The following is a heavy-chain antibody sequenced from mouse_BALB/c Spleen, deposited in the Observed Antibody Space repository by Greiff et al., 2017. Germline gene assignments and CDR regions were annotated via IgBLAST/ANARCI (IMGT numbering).Heavy chain of an antibody. CDR1: GFTFSSYT. V-gene: IGHV5-12-2*01. CDR2: ISNGGGST. J-gene: IGHJ3*01. Sequence: EVMLVESGGGLVQPGGSLKLSCAASGFTFSSYTMSWVRQTPEKRLEWVAYISNGGGSTYYPDTVKGRFTISRDNAKNTLYLQMSSLKSEDTAMYYCARHGGGFAYWGQGTLVTVSA. CDR3: ARHGGGFAY.